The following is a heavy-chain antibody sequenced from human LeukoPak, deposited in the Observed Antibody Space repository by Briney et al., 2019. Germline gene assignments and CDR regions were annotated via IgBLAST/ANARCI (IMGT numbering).Heavy chain of an antibody. CDR1: GFTFSNYW. CDR2: IKTDGSEK. J-gene: IGHJ4*02. CDR3: ARDVHYYDSSGYYQTLGY. V-gene: IGHV3-7*01. Sequence: AGGSLRLSCGGSGFTFSNYWMGWVRQAPGKGLQWVANIKTDGSEKYYVDSVKGRFTISRDNAKNSLYLQMNSLRAEDTAVYYCARDVHYYDSSGYYQTLGYWGQGTLVTVSS. D-gene: IGHD3-22*01.